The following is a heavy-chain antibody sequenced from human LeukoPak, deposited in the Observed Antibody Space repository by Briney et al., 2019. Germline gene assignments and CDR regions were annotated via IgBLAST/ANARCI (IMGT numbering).Heavy chain of an antibody. Sequence: GGSLRLSCAASGFTFSSYAMSWVRQAPGKGLEWVSATSGSGGSTFYTDSVKGRFTISRDNSKITLYLQMNSLRAEDTAVYYCAKSYNGYESKPDYWGQGTLVTVSS. CDR2: TSGSGGST. D-gene: IGHD5-12*01. CDR1: GFTFSSYA. CDR3: AKSYNGYESKPDY. V-gene: IGHV3-23*01. J-gene: IGHJ4*02.